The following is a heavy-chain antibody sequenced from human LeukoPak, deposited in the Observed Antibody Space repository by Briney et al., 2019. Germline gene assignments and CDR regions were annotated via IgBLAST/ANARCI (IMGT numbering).Heavy chain of an antibody. CDR1: GFTFTSHW. Sequence: GGSLRLSCTASGFTFTSHWMHWVRQVPGKGLVWVSRINGDGSGTNHADSVKGRFTISRDNAKNTLYLQMNSLKVEDTAVYYCARVGKEGISQHMDVWGKGTTVTVSS. V-gene: IGHV3-74*01. J-gene: IGHJ6*03. D-gene: IGHD1-26*01. CDR3: ARVGKEGISQHMDV. CDR2: INGDGSGT.